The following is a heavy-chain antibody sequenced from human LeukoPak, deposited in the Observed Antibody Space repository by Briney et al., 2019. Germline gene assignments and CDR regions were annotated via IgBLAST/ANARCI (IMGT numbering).Heavy chain of an antibody. CDR3: ARGSRYYEY. J-gene: IGHJ4*02. Sequence: RTSETLSLTCTVSGYSISSGYYWGWIRQPPGKGLEWIGSIYHSGSTYYNPSLKSRVTISVDTSKNQFSLKLSSVTAADTAVYYCARGSRYYEYWGQGTLVTVSS. V-gene: IGHV4-38-2*02. CDR1: GYSISSGYY. CDR2: IYHSGST.